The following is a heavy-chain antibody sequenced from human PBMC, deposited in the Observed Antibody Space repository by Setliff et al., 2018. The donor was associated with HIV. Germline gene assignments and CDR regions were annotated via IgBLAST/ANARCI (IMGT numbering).Heavy chain of an antibody. CDR3: AKERDWDIVVVPAAKGFDY. J-gene: IGHJ4*02. CDR2: IWYDGSNK. Sequence: GGSLRLSCAASGFTFSSYGMHWVRQAPGKGLQWVAVIWYDGSNKNYADSVKGRFTISRDNAKNTLYLQMNSLRAEDTAVYYCAKERDWDIVVVPAAKGFDYWGQGTLVTVSS. D-gene: IGHD2-2*01. CDR1: GFTFSSYG. V-gene: IGHV3-33*03.